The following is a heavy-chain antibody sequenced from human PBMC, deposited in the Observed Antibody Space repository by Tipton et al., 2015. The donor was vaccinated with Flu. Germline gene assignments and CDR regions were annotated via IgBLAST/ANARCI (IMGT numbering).Heavy chain of an antibody. D-gene: IGHD2-2*01. CDR2: TYHTGRT. J-gene: IGHJ4*02. V-gene: IGHV4-59*12. CDR1: GGSIIGDY. CDR3: ARDRWEYASGFDS. Sequence: TLSLTCSVSGGSIIGDYWSWIRQPPGKGLEWIANTYHTGRTEYNPPLKSRVTLSVDTSKNHFSLKLTSVTAADTAVYYCARDRWEYASGFDSWGQGTLVTVSP.